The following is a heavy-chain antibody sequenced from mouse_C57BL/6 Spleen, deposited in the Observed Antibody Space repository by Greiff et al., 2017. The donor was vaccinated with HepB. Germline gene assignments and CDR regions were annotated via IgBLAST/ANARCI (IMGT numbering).Heavy chain of an antibody. Sequence: QVQLKHSGAELVKPGASVKISCKASGYAFSSYWMNWVKQRPGKGLEWIGQIYPGDGDTNYNGKFKGKATLTADKSSSTAYMQLSSLTSEDSAVYFCARFGLDWYFDVWGTGTTVTVSS. CDR1: GYAFSSYW. D-gene: IGHD6-2*01. CDR3: ARFGLDWYFDV. J-gene: IGHJ1*03. V-gene: IGHV1-80*01. CDR2: IYPGDGDT.